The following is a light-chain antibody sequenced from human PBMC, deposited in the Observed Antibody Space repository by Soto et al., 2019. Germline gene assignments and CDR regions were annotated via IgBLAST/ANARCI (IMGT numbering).Light chain of an antibody. V-gene: IGKV3-15*01. CDR2: GAS. Sequence: EIVMTQSPATLSVSPGERATLSCRASQSVGTYFAWYQQKPGQAPRILIYGASTRAAGISPRFSGGGSGTEFTLTISSLQSEDVAVYHCQQYNDWPRTFGQGTKVGIK. J-gene: IGKJ1*01. CDR1: QSVGTY. CDR3: QQYNDWPRT.